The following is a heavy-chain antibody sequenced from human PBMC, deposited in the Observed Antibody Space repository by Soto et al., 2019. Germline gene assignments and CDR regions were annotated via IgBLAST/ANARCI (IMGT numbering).Heavy chain of an antibody. V-gene: IGHV3-53*04. J-gene: IGHJ3*02. CDR3: ARVGGSYSGAFDI. CDR2: IYSGGST. D-gene: IGHD1-26*01. Sequence: HPGGSLRLSCAASGFTVSSNYMSWVRQAPGKGLEWVSVIYSGGSTYYADSVKGRFTISRHNSKNTLYLQMNSLRAEDTAVYYCARVGGSYSGAFDIWGQGTMVTVSS. CDR1: GFTVSSNY.